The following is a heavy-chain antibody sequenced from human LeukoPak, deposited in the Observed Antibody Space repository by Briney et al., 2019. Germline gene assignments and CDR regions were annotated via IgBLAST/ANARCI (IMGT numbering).Heavy chain of an antibody. CDR2: IWYDGSNE. J-gene: IGHJ4*02. CDR1: GFTFSSYA. V-gene: IGHV3-33*08. Sequence: PGGSLRLSCTASGFTFSSYAMSWVRQAPGKGLEWVAVIWYDGSNEYYAESVKGRFTISRDNSKNTLYLQMNSLRAEDTAVYYCARGLYYFDYWGQGTLVTVSS. CDR3: ARGLYYFDY.